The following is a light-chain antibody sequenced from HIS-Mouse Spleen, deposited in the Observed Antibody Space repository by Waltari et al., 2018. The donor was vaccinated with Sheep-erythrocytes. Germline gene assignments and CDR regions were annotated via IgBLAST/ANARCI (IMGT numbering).Light chain of an antibody. J-gene: IGKJ4*01. V-gene: IGKV4-1*01. CDR1: QSVLYSSNNKNY. CDR3: QQRSNWLT. Sequence: DIVMTQSPDSLAVSLGERATLNCKSSQSVLYSSNNKNYLAWYQQKPGQPPKLLIYWASTRESGVPDRFSGSGSGTDFTLTISSLEPEDFAVYYCQQRSNWLTFGGGTKVEIK. CDR2: WAS.